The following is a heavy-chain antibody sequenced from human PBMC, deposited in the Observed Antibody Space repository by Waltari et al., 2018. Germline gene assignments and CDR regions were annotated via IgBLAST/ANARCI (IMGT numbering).Heavy chain of an antibody. CDR1: GFDFSTYV. V-gene: IGHV3-33*01. CDR2: IWNEGKNK. Sequence: QVQLVESGGGVVQPGGSLRLSCAASGFDFSTYVMHWVRQAPGKGLEWLAIIWNEGKNKYYADSVKGRFTISRDNSKNTLYLQMDSLRVEDTAVYLCARVDCSRDECYGGIVDYWGQGTVVTVSS. D-gene: IGHD2-2*01. J-gene: IGHJ4*02. CDR3: ARVDCSRDECYGGIVDY.